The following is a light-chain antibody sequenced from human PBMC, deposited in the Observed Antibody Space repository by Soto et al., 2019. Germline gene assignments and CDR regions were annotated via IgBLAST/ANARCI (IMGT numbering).Light chain of an antibody. J-gene: IGKJ4*01. CDR3: QQYHTWPIT. Sequence: EITLTQSPATLSLSPGERATLSCRASQSVSSKLAWYQQKPGQAPRLLIYGASTRATGIPARFSGSGSGTEFTLTISSLQSEDCAIYYCQQYHTWPITFGGGTKVDI. V-gene: IGKV3-15*01. CDR1: QSVSSK. CDR2: GAS.